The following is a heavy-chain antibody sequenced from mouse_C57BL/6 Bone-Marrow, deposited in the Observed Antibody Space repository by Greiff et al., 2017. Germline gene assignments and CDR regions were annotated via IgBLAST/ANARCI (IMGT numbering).Heavy chain of an antibody. CDR2: IDPEIGDT. D-gene: IGHD2-1*01. V-gene: IGHV14-4*01. CDR3: ASVDGNYCDF. CDR1: GFKIKDDY. J-gene: IGHJ2*01. Sequence: VQLQQSGPGLVRPGASVKLSCPASGFKIKDDYIHWVKQSPEKGLEWIGWIDPEIGDTEYASKFQGKDTIPTDTSSNTAYLQLSSLTSEDTAVYYCASVDGNYCDFWGQGTPRTVAS.